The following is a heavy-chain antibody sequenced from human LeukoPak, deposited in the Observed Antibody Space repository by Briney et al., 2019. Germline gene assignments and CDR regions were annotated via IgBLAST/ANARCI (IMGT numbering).Heavy chain of an antibody. J-gene: IGHJ4*02. V-gene: IGHV3-23*01. CDR2: ISGSGGST. CDR3: AKYYYGSGSSDFGY. CDR1: GFTFSSYA. Sequence: GGSLRLSCAASGFTFSSYAMSWVRQAPGKGLEWVSAISGSGGSTYYADSVKGRFTISRDNSKNTLDLQMNSLRAEDTAVYYCAKYYYGSGSSDFGYWGQGTLVTVSS. D-gene: IGHD3-10*01.